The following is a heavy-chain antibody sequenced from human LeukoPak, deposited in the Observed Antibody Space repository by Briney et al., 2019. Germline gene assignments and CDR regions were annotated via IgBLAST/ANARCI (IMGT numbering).Heavy chain of an antibody. CDR1: GYTFTSYD. Sequence: ASVKVSCKASGYTFTSYDINWVRQAPGQGLEWMGWMNPNSGNTGYAQKFQGRVTMTRNTSISTAYMELSSLRSEDTAVYYCWRPYCSGGSCYDYWGQGTLVTVSS. D-gene: IGHD2-15*01. V-gene: IGHV1-8*01. J-gene: IGHJ4*02. CDR2: MNPNSGNT. CDR3: WRPYCSGGSCYDY.